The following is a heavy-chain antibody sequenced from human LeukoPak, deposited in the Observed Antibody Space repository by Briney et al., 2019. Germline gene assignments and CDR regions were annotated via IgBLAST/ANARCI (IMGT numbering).Heavy chain of an antibody. CDR1: GFTFSSYW. CDR2: IKQDGSEK. Sequence: GGSLRLSCAASGFTFSSYWMSWVRQAPGKGLEWVANIKQDGSEKYYVDSVKGRFTISRDNAKNSLYLQMNSLRAEDTAVYYCARGYGSGSYPLTSPTYYYYYYMDVWGKGTTVTVSS. D-gene: IGHD3-10*01. V-gene: IGHV3-7*01. CDR3: ARGYGSGSYPLTSPTYYYYYYMDV. J-gene: IGHJ6*03.